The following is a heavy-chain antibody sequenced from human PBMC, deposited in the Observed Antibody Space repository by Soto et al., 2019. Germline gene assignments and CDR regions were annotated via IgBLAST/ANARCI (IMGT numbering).Heavy chain of an antibody. V-gene: IGHV3-23*01. CDR2: ISGSGGST. J-gene: IGHJ4*02. CDR1: GFTFSNYA. CDR3: AKAAVAGTRVPFDY. D-gene: IGHD6-19*01. Sequence: EVQLLESGGGLVQPGGSLGLSCAASGFTFSNYAMSWVRQAPGKGLEWVSSISGSGGSTYYADSVKGRFTISRDNSKNTLYLQMNSLRAEDTAIYYCAKAAVAGTRVPFDYWGQGTLVTVSS.